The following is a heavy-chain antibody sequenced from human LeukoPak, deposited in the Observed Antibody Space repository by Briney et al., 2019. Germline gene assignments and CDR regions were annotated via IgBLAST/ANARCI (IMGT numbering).Heavy chain of an antibody. Sequence: GASVKVSCKASGYTFTSYAMHWVRQAPGQRLEWMGWINAGNGNTKYSQKFQGRVTITRDTSASTAYMELSSLRSEDTAVYYCARDESWYYYYGMDVWGQGTTVTVSS. CDR1: GYTFTSYA. CDR3: ARDESWYYYYGMDV. CDR2: INAGNGNT. J-gene: IGHJ6*02. V-gene: IGHV1-3*01.